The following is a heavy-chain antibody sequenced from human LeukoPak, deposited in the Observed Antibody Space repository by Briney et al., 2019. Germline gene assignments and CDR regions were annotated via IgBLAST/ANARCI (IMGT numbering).Heavy chain of an antibody. V-gene: IGHV4-34*01. Sequence: SETLSLTCAVYGGSFSGYYWSWIRQPPGKGLEWIGEINHSGSTNYNPSLKSRVTISVDTSKNQFSLKLSSVTAADTAVYYCAGIAAAGIYYYMDVWGKGTTVTVSS. J-gene: IGHJ6*03. CDR3: AGIAAAGIYYYMDV. CDR1: GGSFSGYY. D-gene: IGHD6-13*01. CDR2: INHSGST.